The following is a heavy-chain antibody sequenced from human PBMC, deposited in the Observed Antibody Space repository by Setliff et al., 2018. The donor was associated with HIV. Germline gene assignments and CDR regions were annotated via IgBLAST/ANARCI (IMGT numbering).Heavy chain of an antibody. CDR3: ARWGHCTNGVCFPRNDNYYYYYMDV. CDR2: ISPDGNRN. CDR1: GFTFSSYG. J-gene: IGHJ6*03. D-gene: IGHD2-8*01. V-gene: IGHV3-33*03. Sequence: GGSLRLSCAASGFTFSSYGMHWVRQAPGKGLEWVAVISPDGNRNHCVGSVQGRFTASRDNAKSSPYLQMNKLRAEDTAVYYCARWGHCTNGVCFPRNDNYYYYYMDVWGKGTTVTVSS.